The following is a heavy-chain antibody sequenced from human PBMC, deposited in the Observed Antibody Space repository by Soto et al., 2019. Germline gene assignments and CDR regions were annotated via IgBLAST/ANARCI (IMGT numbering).Heavy chain of an antibody. CDR3: AKNWNWGSLVH. V-gene: IGHV4-31*03. D-gene: IGHD7-27*01. CDR2: IYYSGST. Sequence: SETLSLTCTVSGASITSGGYYWSWIRQHPGKGLEWIGYIYYSGSTYYNPSLQSRVTISVDTSKNQFSLKLSSVTAADTAVYYCAKNWNWGSLVHWGQGTLVTVSS. J-gene: IGHJ4*02. CDR1: GASITSGGYY.